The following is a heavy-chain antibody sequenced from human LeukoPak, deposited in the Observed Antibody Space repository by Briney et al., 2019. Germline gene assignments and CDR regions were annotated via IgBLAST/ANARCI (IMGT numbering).Heavy chain of an antibody. CDR2: ISSSGGTV. J-gene: IGHJ4*02. V-gene: IGHV3-48*03. Sequence: GGSLRLSCAASGFTFSSYEMSWVRRAPGKGLEWVSYISSSGGTVKYADSVKGRFTISRDNAKNSLYLQMNSLRAEDTAVYYCAGDLPHWGQGTLVTVSS. CDR1: GFTFSSYE. CDR3: AGDLPH.